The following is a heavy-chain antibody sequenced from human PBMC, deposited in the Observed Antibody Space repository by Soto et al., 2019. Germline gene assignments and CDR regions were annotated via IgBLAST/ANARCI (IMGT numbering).Heavy chain of an antibody. Sequence: EVQLLESGGGLVQPGGSLRLSCAASGFTFSSFAMTWVRQAPGKGLEWVSSISGSGNSLFFADSVKGRFTILRDNSKNMLQLQMDSLRAEDTAVYYCAKGGGLPHLGVDFWGQGTLVTVFS. CDR2: ISGSGNSL. CDR1: GFTFSSFA. D-gene: IGHD3-16*01. J-gene: IGHJ4*02. CDR3: AKGGGLPHLGVDF. V-gene: IGHV3-23*01.